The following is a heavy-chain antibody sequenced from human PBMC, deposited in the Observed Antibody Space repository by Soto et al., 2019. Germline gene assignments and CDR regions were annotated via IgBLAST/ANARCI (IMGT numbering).Heavy chain of an antibody. J-gene: IGHJ5*02. V-gene: IGHV3-7*01. CDR2: IKQDGSEK. Sequence: GGSLRLSCVASGFKFDYYLMHWVRQAPGGGLMWVASIKQDGSEKCYVDSVKGRFTISRDSAKNSLYLEMNSLRAEDMAVYYCARKLYYYDTCHRGWFGPWGQGTLVSVS. CDR1: GFKFDYYL. CDR3: ARKLYYYDTCHRGWFGP. D-gene: IGHD3-22*01.